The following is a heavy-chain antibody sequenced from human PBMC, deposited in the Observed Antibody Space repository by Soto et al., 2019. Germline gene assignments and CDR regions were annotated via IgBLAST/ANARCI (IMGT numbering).Heavy chain of an antibody. CDR2: LSEDDGRT. CDR1: GFTFSSSG. V-gene: IGHV3-23*01. D-gene: IGHD3-22*01. Sequence: EVQLLESGGGLVQPGGSRRLSCAASGFTFSSSGMSWVRQAPGKGLEWISGLSEDDGRTTYADSVSGRFTISRDISKNTLYLQMDSLRVEDTAVYYCAKDSGYDSTDWGQGTLVTVSS. CDR3: AKDSGYDSTD. J-gene: IGHJ4*02.